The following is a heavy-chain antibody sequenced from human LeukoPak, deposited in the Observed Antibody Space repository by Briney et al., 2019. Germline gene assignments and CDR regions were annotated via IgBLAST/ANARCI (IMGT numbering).Heavy chain of an antibody. Sequence: PGGSLRLSCAASGFTFNNHAMTWVRQPPGKGLEWVSAISGSGGSTYYADSVKGRFTISRDNSKNTLYLQMNSLRAEDTAVYYGARDMSGYGGYPDYWGQGPWSPSPQ. CDR3: ARDMSGYGGYPDY. CDR2: ISGSGGST. CDR1: GFTFNNHA. J-gene: IGHJ4*03. V-gene: IGHV3-23*01. D-gene: IGHD3-3*01.